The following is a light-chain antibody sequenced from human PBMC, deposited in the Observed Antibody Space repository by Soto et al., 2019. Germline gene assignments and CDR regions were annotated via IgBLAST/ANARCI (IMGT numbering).Light chain of an antibody. CDR3: SSYAGANRV. Sequence: QSALTQPPSASGSPGQSVTISCTGTRSDVVANNYVSWYQQHPGKAPKLMIYEVTKRPSGVPDRFSGSKSGNTASLTVSGLQAEDEADYYCSSYAGANRVFGTGTKVTVL. CDR1: RSDVVANNY. J-gene: IGLJ1*01. CDR2: EVT. V-gene: IGLV2-8*01.